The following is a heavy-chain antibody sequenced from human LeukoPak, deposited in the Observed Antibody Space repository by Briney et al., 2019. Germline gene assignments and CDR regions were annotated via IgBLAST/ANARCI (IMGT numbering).Heavy chain of an antibody. CDR1: GFTFSSYA. Sequence: PGGSLRLSCAASGFTFSSYAMHWVRQAPGKGLEWAAVISYDGSNKYYADSVKGRFTISRDNSKNTLYLQMNSLRAEDTAVYYCARLAMYSSSWHYDYWGQGTLVTVSS. V-gene: IGHV3-30-3*01. J-gene: IGHJ4*02. CDR3: ARLAMYSSSWHYDY. D-gene: IGHD6-13*01. CDR2: ISYDGSNK.